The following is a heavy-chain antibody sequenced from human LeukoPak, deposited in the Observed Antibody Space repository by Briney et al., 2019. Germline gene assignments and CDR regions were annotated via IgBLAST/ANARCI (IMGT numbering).Heavy chain of an antibody. CDR2: IKQDGSEK. CDR3: ARETSYGEMFDY. J-gene: IGHJ4*02. Sequence: PGGSLRLSCAASGFTFSSYAMSWVRQAPGKGLEWVANIKQDGSEKYYVDSVKGRFTISRDNAKNSLYLQMNSLRAEDTAVYYCARETSYGEMFDYWGQGTLVTVSS. V-gene: IGHV3-7*01. D-gene: IGHD4-17*01. CDR1: GFTFSSYA.